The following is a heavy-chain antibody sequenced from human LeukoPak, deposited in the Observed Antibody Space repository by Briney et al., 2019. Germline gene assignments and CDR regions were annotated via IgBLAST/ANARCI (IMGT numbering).Heavy chain of an antibody. CDR2: ISGSGGST. CDR3: AKDVMVRGVINPYYYGMDV. J-gene: IGHJ6*02. Sequence: PGGSLRLSCAASGFTFSSYAMSWVRQAPGKGLEWVSAISGSGGSTYYADSVKGRFTISRDNSKNTLYLRMNSLRAEDTAVYYCAKDVMVRGVINPYYYGMDVWGQGTTVTVSS. D-gene: IGHD3-10*01. V-gene: IGHV3-23*01. CDR1: GFTFSSYA.